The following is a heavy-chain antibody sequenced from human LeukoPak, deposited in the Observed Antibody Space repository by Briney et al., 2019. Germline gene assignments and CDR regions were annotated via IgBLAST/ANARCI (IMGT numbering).Heavy chain of an antibody. J-gene: IGHJ4*02. CDR1: GFTFTTYD. Sequence: GGSLRLSRSASGFTFTTYDMNWVRQAPGKGLEWVSGIGGSGTRTYYADSVKGRFTISRDNSKNTLYLQMNSLRDEDTAVYYCAKDSHWILFDDWGQGTLVTVSS. CDR3: AKDSHWILFDD. CDR2: IGGSGTRT. D-gene: IGHD2-2*03. V-gene: IGHV3-23*01.